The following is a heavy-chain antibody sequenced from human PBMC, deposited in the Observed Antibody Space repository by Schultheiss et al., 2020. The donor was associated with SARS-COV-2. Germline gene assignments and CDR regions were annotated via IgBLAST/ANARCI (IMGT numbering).Heavy chain of an antibody. CDR2: ISSNGFYT. CDR1: GFIFSTYN. D-gene: IGHD2/OR15-2a*01. Sequence: GGSLRLSCAASGFIFSTYNMNWVRQAPGKGLEWVSSISSNGFYTFYADSVKGRFSMSRDNVKNALYLQLNSLRAEDTAVYYCARVEVAYDFLFYYGMDVWGQGTTVTVSS. J-gene: IGHJ6*02. CDR3: ARVEVAYDFLFYYGMDV. V-gene: IGHV3-21*01.